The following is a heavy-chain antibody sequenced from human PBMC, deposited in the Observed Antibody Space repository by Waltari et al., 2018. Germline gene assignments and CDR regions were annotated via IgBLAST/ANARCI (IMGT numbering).Heavy chain of an antibody. J-gene: IGHJ4*02. CDR1: GDSITSASY. D-gene: IGHD4-17*01. CDR3: ARHESAHYGGFDS. Sequence: QVQLQESGPGLVKPSETLSLTCAVSGDSITSASYWGWIRQPPGKGLAWVGYLYHFGSSYYNPSLNSRVTMSVDTSKRQFALNLSSVTAADTAVYYCARHESAHYGGFDSWGRGTLVTVSA. V-gene: IGHV4-38-2*01. CDR2: LYHFGSS.